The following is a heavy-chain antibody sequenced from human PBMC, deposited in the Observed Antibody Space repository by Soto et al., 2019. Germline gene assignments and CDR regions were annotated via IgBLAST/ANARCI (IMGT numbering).Heavy chain of an antibody. CDR3: ARDMGIGYYYYGMDV. J-gene: IGHJ6*02. CDR2: IWYDGSNK. D-gene: IGHD2-2*03. CDR1: GFTFSSYG. Sequence: QVQLVESGGGVVQPGRSLRLSCAASGFTFSSYGMHWVRQAPGKGLEWVAVIWYDGSNKYYADSVKGRFTISRDNSKNTLYLQMNSLRAEDTAVYYCARDMGIGYYYYGMDVWGQGTTVTVSS. V-gene: IGHV3-33*01.